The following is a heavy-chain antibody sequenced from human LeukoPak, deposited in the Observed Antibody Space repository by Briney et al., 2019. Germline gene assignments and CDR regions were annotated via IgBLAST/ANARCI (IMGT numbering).Heavy chain of an antibody. CDR3: ARAGYSSSWCSD. CDR2: ISRSSSTI. CDR1: GFTFSTYS. V-gene: IGHV3-48*01. Sequence: GGSLRLSCAGSGFTFSTYSMNWVRQAPGKGLEWVSDISRSSSTIYYADSVKGRFTISRDNAKNSLYLQMNSLRAEDTAVYYCARAGYSSSWCSDWGQGTLVTVSS. D-gene: IGHD6-13*01. J-gene: IGHJ4*02.